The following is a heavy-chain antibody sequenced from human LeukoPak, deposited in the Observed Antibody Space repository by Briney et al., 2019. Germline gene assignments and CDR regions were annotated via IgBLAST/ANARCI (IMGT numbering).Heavy chain of an antibody. Sequence: GGSLRLSCAASGFTFSSYGMHWVRRAPGKGLEWVAVIWYDGSNKYYADSVKGRFAISRDNSKNTLYLQMNSLGAEDTAVYYCAREPGDGNNLRYFDYWGQGTLVTVSS. V-gene: IGHV3-33*01. CDR3: AREPGDGNNLRYFDY. CDR1: GFTFSSYG. J-gene: IGHJ4*02. D-gene: IGHD5-24*01. CDR2: IWYDGSNK.